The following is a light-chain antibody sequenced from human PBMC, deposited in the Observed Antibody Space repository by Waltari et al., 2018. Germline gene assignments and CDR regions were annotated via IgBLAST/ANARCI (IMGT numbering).Light chain of an antibody. J-gene: IGKJ4*01. CDR1: QSVKNN. V-gene: IGKV1-5*03. CDR3: QEYDSLPVT. CDR2: KAS. Sequence: DIQLTQSPSTLSASVGDGVTITCRASQSVKNNLAWYQQKPGKAPKVLIHKASSLESGVPSRFSGSGFGTEFTLTISSLQPDDFATYYCQEYDSLPVTFGGGTKVEIK.